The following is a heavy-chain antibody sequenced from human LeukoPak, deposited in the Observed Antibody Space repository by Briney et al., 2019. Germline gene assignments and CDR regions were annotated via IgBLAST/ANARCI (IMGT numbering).Heavy chain of an antibody. J-gene: IGHJ3*01. Sequence: GGSLRLSCAASGFTVSSNYMSWGRQAPGKGLEWVSVIYSGGSTYYAASVKGRVTISRDNSKNTLYLQMNSLRAEDTAVYYRSRVGRDWRAFDFLGQGTMVTVSS. CDR1: GFTVSSNY. V-gene: IGHV3-53*01. D-gene: IGHD3-3*01. CDR3: SRVGRDWRAFDF. CDR2: IYSGGST.